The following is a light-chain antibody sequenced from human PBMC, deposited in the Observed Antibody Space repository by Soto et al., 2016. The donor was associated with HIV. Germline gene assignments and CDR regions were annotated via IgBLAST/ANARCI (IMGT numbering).Light chain of an antibody. V-gene: IGLV3-21*01. Sequence: SYVLTQPPSVSVVPGKTATIPCEGNNIGSESVHWYHQKPGRAPVLIVYDDNERPSGIPERFSGSNSGSTATLTISRVEAGDEADYYCQVWDSSSDHVVFGGGTKLTVL. CDR2: DDN. CDR1: NIGSES. J-gene: IGLJ2*01. CDR3: QVWDSSSDHVV.